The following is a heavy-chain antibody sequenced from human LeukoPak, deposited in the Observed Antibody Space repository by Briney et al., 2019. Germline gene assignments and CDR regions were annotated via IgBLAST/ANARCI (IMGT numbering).Heavy chain of an antibody. CDR3: ARGHEVLLWFGEAFDY. V-gene: IGHV1-2*06. J-gene: IGHJ4*02. Sequence: SVKVSCKASGYTFTGYYMHWVRQAPGQGLEWMGRINPNSGGTNYAQKFQGRVTMTRDTSISTAYMELSRLRSDDTAVYYCARGHEVLLWFGEAFDYWGQGTLVTVSS. CDR2: INPNSGGT. CDR1: GYTFTGYY. D-gene: IGHD3-10*01.